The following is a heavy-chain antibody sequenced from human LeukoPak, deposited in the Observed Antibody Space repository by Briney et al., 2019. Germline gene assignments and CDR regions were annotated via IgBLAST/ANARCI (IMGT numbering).Heavy chain of an antibody. J-gene: IGHJ4*02. D-gene: IGHD5-12*01. CDR2: INPNSGGT. CDR3: ARDYSGYPELWGFDY. Sequence: ASVTVSFKASVYTFTHYYMHWVRQAPGQGLEWMGCINPNSGGTHYAQKFQGRVTITRDTSISTAYMELSRLRSDDTAVYYCARDYSGYPELWGFDYWGQGTLVTVSS. V-gene: IGHV1-2*02. CDR1: VYTFTHYY.